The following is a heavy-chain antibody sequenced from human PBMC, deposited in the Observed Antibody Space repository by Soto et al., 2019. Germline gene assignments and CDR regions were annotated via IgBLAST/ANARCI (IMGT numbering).Heavy chain of an antibody. V-gene: IGHV4-34*01. J-gene: IGHJ4*02. CDR3: ARGRVVRLEF. D-gene: IGHD3-3*01. CDR2: INHSGST. Sequence: SETLSLTCAVYGGSFSGYYWSWIRQPPGKGLEWIGEINHSGSTNYNPSLKSRVTISVDTSKDQFSLKLSSVTAADTAVYYCARGRVVRLEFWGQGTLVTVSS. CDR1: GGSFSGYY.